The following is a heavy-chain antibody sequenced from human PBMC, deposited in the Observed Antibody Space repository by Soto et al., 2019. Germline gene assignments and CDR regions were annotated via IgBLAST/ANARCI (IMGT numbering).Heavy chain of an antibody. CDR2: LYWDDDK. Sequence: QITLKESGPTLVKPTQTLTLTCTFSGFSLSTNGVGVGWIRQPPGKALEWLALLYWDDDKHYSPTLKNRLTVTKDSTKKQVVLTMTNMDPVDTATYFCAHSKTWVDYFAYWGQGALVTVSS. D-gene: IGHD1-26*01. CDR3: AHSKTWVDYFAY. J-gene: IGHJ4*02. CDR1: GFSLSTNGVG. V-gene: IGHV2-5*02.